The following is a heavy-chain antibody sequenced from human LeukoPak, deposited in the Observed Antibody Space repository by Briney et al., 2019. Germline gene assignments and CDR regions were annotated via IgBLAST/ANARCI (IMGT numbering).Heavy chain of an antibody. D-gene: IGHD6-19*01. CDR1: GYTFTSYS. CDR3: AREESGWYNDVFDI. V-gene: IGHV7-4-1*02. CDR2: INANTGNP. Sequence: GASVKVSCKASGYTFTSYSMNWVRQAPGQGLEYMGWINANTGNPTYAQGFTGRFVFSLDTSVSTAYLQISSLKAEDTAVYYCAREESGWYNDVFDIWGQGTMVTVSS. J-gene: IGHJ3*02.